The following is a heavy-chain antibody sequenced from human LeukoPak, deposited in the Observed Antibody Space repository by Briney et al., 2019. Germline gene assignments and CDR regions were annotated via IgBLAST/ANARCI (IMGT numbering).Heavy chain of an antibody. D-gene: IGHD3-3*02. CDR1: GYSISSGYY. CDR2: IYHSGST. CDR3: ARHLGHYY. J-gene: IGHJ4*02. Sequence: SETLSLTCAVSGYSISSGYYWGWIRQPPGKGLEWIGSIYHSGSTYYNPSLKSRVPISVDTSKNQFSLKLSSVTAADTAVYYCARHLGHYYFGQGTLVTVSS. V-gene: IGHV4-38-2*01.